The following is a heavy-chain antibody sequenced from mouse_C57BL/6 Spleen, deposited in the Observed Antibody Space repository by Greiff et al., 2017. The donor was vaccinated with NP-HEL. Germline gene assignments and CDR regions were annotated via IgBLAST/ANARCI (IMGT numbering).Heavy chain of an antibody. CDR3: ARHHINYYAMDY. Sequence: EVKLVESGGDLVKPGGSLKLSCAASGFTFSSYGMSLVRQTPDKRLEWVATISSGGSYTYYPDSVKGRFTISRDNAKNTLYLQMSSLKSEDTAMYYCARHHINYYAMDYWGQGTSVTVSS. V-gene: IGHV5-6*01. J-gene: IGHJ4*01. D-gene: IGHD1-3*01. CDR1: GFTFSSYG. CDR2: ISSGGSYT.